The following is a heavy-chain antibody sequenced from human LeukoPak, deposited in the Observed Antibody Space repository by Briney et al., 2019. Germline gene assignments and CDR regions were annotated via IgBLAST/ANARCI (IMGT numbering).Heavy chain of an antibody. CDR3: ARARPSMWIDY. V-gene: IGHV3-21*01. Sequence: PGGSLRLSCAASGFTFSSYSMNWVRQAPGKGLEWVSSISSSSSYIYYGDSVKGRFTISRDNAKNSLYLQMNSLRPEDTAVYYCARARPSMWIDYWGQGTLVTVSS. J-gene: IGHJ4*02. D-gene: IGHD5-12*01. CDR1: GFTFSSYS. CDR2: ISSSSSYI.